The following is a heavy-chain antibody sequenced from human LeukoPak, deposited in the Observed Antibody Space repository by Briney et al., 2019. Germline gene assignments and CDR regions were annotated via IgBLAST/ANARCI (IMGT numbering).Heavy chain of an antibody. CDR1: GFTVRSND. Sequence: GGSLRLSCAASGFTVRSNDMSWVRQAPGKGLEWVSVISSGGSTYYADSVKGRFTISRDNSKNTLYFQMNSLRAEDTAVYYCARAFGDISAYRFLDYWGQGTLVTVS. V-gene: IGHV3-53*01. J-gene: IGHJ4*02. D-gene: IGHD3-22*01. CDR3: ARAFGDISAYRFLDY. CDR2: ISSGGST.